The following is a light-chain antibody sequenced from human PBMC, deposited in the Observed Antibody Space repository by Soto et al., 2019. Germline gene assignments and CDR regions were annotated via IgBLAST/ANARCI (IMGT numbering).Light chain of an antibody. CDR2: DNH. Sequence: QSVLTQPPSVSAAPGQTVTISCSGSTSNIGNHHVSWYQQLPGTAPRLLIYDNHERPSGIPDRFSGSKSGTSATLGITGLQTADEADYYCGTWDNSLNTGWVFGGGTKLTVL. V-gene: IGLV1-51*01. CDR3: GTWDNSLNTGWV. CDR1: TSNIGNHH. J-gene: IGLJ3*02.